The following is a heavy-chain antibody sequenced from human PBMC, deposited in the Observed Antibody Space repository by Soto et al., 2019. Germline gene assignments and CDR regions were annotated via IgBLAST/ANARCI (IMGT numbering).Heavy chain of an antibody. D-gene: IGHD2-2*02. CDR2: TYYRSKWYN. CDR1: GDSVSSNSAA. J-gene: IGHJ5*02. CDR3: AVTRLGYCSSTSCYTGWFDP. Sequence: PSQTLSLTCAISGDSVSSNSAAWNWIRHAPSRGLEWLGRTYYRSKWYNDYAVSVKSRITINPDTSKNQFSLHLNSLTPEDTAVYYCAVTRLGYCSSTSCYTGWFDPWGQGALVTVSS. V-gene: IGHV6-1*01.